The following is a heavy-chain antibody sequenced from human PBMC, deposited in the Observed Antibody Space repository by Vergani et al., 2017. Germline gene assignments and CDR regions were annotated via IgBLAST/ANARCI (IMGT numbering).Heavy chain of an antibody. CDR2: INQEGSEK. Sequence: EVQLVESGGGLVQPGGSLRLSCTASGFIFSHYWMSWVRQAPGKGREWVANINQEGSEKYYVDYVKGRFTISRDNAKNSLYLQMNSLRAEDTALYYCARINYYGSSGYSLTRWHNWFDPWGQGTLITFSS. J-gene: IGHJ5*02. CDR3: ARINYYGSSGYSLTRWHNWFDP. D-gene: IGHD3-22*01. CDR1: GFIFSHYW. V-gene: IGHV3-7*01.